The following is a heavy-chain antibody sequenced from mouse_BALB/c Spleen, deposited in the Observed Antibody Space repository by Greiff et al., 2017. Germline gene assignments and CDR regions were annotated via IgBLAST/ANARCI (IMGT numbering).Heavy chain of an antibody. CDR2: INPSTGYT. D-gene: IGHD4-1*01. J-gene: IGHJ2*01. V-gene: IGHV1-7*01. CDR3: AANWVYY. Sequence: QVQLQQSGAELAKPGASVKMSCKASGYTFTSYWMHWVKQRPGQGLEWIGYINPSTGYTEYNQKFKDKATLTADKSSSTAYMQLSSLTSEDSAVYYCAANWVYYWGQGTTLTVSS. CDR1: GYTFTSYW.